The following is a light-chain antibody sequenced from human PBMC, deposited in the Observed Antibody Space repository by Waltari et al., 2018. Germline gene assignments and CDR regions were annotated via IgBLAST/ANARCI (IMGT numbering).Light chain of an antibody. CDR1: QNVNSW. J-gene: IGKJ2*01. V-gene: IGKV1-5*03. Sequence: DIQMTQTPSTLSASVGDRVSITCRASQNVNSWLAWYHQRPGEAPKLRIYRVSSLASGVPSRFSGSGSGTEFSLTITSLQPDDLGTYYCQQYDNLRTFGQGTKLEI. CDR2: RVS. CDR3: QQYDNLRT.